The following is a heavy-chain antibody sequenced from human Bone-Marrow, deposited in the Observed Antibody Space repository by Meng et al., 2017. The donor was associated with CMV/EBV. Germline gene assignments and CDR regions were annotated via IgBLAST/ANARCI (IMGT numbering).Heavy chain of an antibody. CDR2: IIPILGIA. Sequence: SVKVSCKASGGTFSSYAISWVRQAPGQGLEWMGGIIPILGIANYAQKFQGRVTITADKSTSTAYMELSSLRSEDRAVYYCASGGGGILGIVYWGQGTLVTVSS. CDR1: GGTFSSYA. D-gene: IGHD3-16*01. J-gene: IGHJ4*02. V-gene: IGHV1-69*10. CDR3: ASGGGGILGIVY.